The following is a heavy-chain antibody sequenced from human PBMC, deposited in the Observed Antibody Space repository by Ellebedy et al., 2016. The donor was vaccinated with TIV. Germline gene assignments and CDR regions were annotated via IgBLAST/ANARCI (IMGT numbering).Heavy chain of an antibody. CDR3: ARNRDYGLDY. CDR2: IDGDGSTT. V-gene: IGHV3-74*01. Sequence: GESLKISCAASGFSFSDYWMFWVRQAPGKGLVWVSNIDGDGSTTSHEDSVRGRFTISRDNAKSIVYLQMNNVRAEDSAMYFCARNRDYGLDYWGQGTPVTVSS. CDR1: GFSFSDYW. J-gene: IGHJ4*02. D-gene: IGHD4/OR15-4a*01.